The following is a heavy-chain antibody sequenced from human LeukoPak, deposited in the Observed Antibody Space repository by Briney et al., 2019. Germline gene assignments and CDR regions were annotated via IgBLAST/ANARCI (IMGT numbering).Heavy chain of an antibody. J-gene: IGHJ6*02. D-gene: IGHD3-22*01. CDR3: AKVDYDSSGYYPAPYYYYGMDV. V-gene: IGHV3-23*01. CDR2: ISGSGGST. CDR1: GFTFSSYA. Sequence: GGSLRLSCAASGFTFSSYAMSWVRQAPGKGLEWVSAISGSGGSTYYADSVKGRFTISRDNSKNTLYLQMNSLRAEDTAVYYCAKVDYDSSGYYPAPYYYYGMDVWGQGTTVTVSS.